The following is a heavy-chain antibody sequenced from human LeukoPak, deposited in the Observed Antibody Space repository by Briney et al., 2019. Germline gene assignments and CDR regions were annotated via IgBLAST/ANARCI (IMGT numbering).Heavy chain of an antibody. CDR3: ANLGYYGSGSYRPYYYYMDV. J-gene: IGHJ6*03. V-gene: IGHV3-33*06. Sequence: GRSLILSCAASGFTLSSYGMHWVRQAPGKGLEWVAVIWYDGSNKYYADSVKGRFTISRDNSKNTLYLQMNSLRAEDTAVYYCANLGYYGSGSYRPYYYYMDVWGKGTTVTVSS. CDR2: IWYDGSNK. D-gene: IGHD3-10*01. CDR1: GFTLSSYG.